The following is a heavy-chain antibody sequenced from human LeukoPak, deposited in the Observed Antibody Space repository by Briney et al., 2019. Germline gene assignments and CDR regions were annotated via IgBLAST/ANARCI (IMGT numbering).Heavy chain of an antibody. CDR3: AKVMRYDILTGWNLPGGVDY. J-gene: IGHJ4*02. D-gene: IGHD3-9*01. CDR1: GFTFSSYA. Sequence: TGGSLRLSCAASGFTFSSYAMTWVRQAPGKGLEWVSGISGSGGSAYYADSVKGRFTISRDNSKNTLNVQMNSLRAEDTATYYCAKVMRYDILTGWNLPGGVDYWGQGILVTVSS. V-gene: IGHV3-23*01. CDR2: ISGSGGSA.